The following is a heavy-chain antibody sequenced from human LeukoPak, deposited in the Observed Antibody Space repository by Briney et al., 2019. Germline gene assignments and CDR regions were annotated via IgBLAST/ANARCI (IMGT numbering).Heavy chain of an antibody. CDR3: ARDSSGPGMDV. Sequence: PSQTLSLTCTVPGGSISSGDYYWSWIRQPPGKGLEWIGYIYYSGSTYYNPSLKSRVTISVDTSKNRFSLKLSSVTAADTAVYYCARDSSGPGMDVWGQGTTVTVSS. CDR1: GGSISSGDYY. J-gene: IGHJ6*02. V-gene: IGHV4-30-4*01. CDR2: IYYSGST. D-gene: IGHD6-6*01.